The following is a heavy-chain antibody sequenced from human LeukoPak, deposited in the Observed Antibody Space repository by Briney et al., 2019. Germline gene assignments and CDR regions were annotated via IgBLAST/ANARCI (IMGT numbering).Heavy chain of an antibody. CDR3: ARGGADYGYYFDY. Sequence: SETLSLTCSVSGGPISSYYWSWIRLPPGKGLEWIGYIYYGGSPNYNPSLKSRVTISIDTSKNQFSLKLTSVTAADTAVYYCARGGADYGYYFDYWGQGTLVTVSS. CDR2: IYYGGSP. CDR1: GGPISSYY. J-gene: IGHJ4*02. D-gene: IGHD4-17*01. V-gene: IGHV4-59*08.